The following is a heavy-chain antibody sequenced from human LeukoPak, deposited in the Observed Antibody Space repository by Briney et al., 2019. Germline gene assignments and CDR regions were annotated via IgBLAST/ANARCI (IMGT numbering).Heavy chain of an antibody. CDR1: GGTFSSYA. V-gene: IGHV1-69*13. Sequence: ASVKVSCKASGGTFSSYAISWVRQAPGQGLEWMGGIIPIFGTANYAQKFQGRVTITADESTSTAYMELSSLRSEDTAVYYCARGSKFVWFGELLSPYGYWGQGTLVTVSS. J-gene: IGHJ4*02. D-gene: IGHD3-10*01. CDR2: IIPIFGTA. CDR3: ARGSKFVWFGELLSPYGY.